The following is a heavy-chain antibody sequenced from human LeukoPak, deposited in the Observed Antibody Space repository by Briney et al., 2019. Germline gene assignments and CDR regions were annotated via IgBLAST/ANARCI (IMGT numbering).Heavy chain of an antibody. D-gene: IGHD2-2*01. V-gene: IGHV4-34*01. CDR1: GGSFSGYY. J-gene: IGHJ6*03. CDR2: INHSGST. Sequence: SETLSLTCAVYGGSFSGYYWSWIRQPPGKGLEWIGEINHSGSTNYNPSLKSRVTISVDTSKNQFSLKLSSVTAADTAVYYCARGRGYCSSTSCYNYYYYYYYMDVWGKGTTVTVSS. CDR3: ARGRGYCSSTSCYNYYYYYYYMDV.